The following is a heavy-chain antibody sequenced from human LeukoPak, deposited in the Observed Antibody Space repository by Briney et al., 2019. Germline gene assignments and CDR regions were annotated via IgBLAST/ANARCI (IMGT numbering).Heavy chain of an antibody. V-gene: IGHV3-23*01. CDR2: ISVSGDST. J-gene: IGHJ4*02. D-gene: IGHD6-19*01. Sequence: PGGSLRLSCAASGFTFSSYSLNWVRQAPGKGLEWVSTISVSGDSTFYADSVQGRFPISRDTSRNSLSLHMNSLRAEDTAVYFYARRGERNGWGDFDFWGQGTLVTVS. CDR3: ARRGERNGWGDFDF. CDR1: GFTFSSYS.